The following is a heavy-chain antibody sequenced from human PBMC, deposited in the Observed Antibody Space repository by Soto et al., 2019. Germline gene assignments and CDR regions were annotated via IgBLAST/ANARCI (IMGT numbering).Heavy chain of an antibody. D-gene: IGHD2-8*01. CDR3: AKSCENGPWCPFAI. Sequence: GGSLRLSCAASGFTFSNYPMSWVRQAPGKGLEWVSAISGSGANTYYADSVKGRFTISRDNSKNTLFLQMNSLRAEDTAVYYCAKSCENGPWCPFAIWGQGTLVTVSS. CDR1: GFTFSNYP. V-gene: IGHV3-23*01. CDR2: ISGSGANT. J-gene: IGHJ3*02.